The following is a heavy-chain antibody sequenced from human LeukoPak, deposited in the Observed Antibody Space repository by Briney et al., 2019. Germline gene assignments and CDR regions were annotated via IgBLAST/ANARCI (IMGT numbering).Heavy chain of an antibody. CDR3: TTSSSGYVWGSYRLFDY. J-gene: IGHJ4*02. CDR2: IKSKTDGGTT. CDR1: GFTFSSYG. V-gene: IGHV3-15*01. D-gene: IGHD3-16*02. Sequence: GGSLRLSCAASGFTFSSYGMSWVRQAPGKGMEWVGRIKSKTDGGTTDYAAPVKGRFTISRDDSKNTLYLQMNSLKTEDTAVYYCTTSSSGYVWGSYRLFDYWGQGTLVTVPS.